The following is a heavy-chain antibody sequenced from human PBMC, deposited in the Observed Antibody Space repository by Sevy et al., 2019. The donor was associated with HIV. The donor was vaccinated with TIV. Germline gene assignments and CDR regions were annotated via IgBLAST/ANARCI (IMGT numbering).Heavy chain of an antibody. CDR1: GYTFTSYG. CDR2: ISAYNGNT. V-gene: IGHV1-18*01. Sequence: ASVKVSCKASGYTFTSYGISWVRQAPGQGLEWMGWISAYNGNTNYAQKLQGRVTMTTDTSTSTAYMELRSLRSDDTAVYYCARDNKSGSSVEVDYYYGMDVWGQGTTVTVSS. D-gene: IGHD6-19*01. J-gene: IGHJ6*02. CDR3: ARDNKSGSSVEVDYYYGMDV.